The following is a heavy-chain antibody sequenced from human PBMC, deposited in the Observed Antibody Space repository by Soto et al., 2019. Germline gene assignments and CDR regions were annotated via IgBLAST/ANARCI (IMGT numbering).Heavy chain of an antibody. CDR3: ARSLNIYGQNWFDA. CDR2: ISGSDSKT. CDR1: GFTFSDSA. D-gene: IGHD4-17*01. J-gene: IGHJ5*02. V-gene: IGHV3-23*01. Sequence: EVQILESGGGLVQPGGSLRLSCAASGFTFSDSAMNWVRQAPGKGLEWVSIISGSDSKTYYADSVKGRFTISRDNSKNMLYLDMNGLRDEDTAIYYCARSLNIYGQNWFDAWGQGTLVTVSS.